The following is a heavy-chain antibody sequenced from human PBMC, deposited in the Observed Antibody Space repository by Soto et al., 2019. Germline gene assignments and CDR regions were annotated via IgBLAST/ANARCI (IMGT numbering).Heavy chain of an antibody. CDR3: AKGVGSYYFDY. J-gene: IGHJ4*02. D-gene: IGHD1-26*01. Sequence: QVQLVESGGGVVQPGRSLRLSCAASGFTFSRYPMYWVRQAPGKGLEWVAVITYDGNNKYYADSVKGRFTISRDNAKNTLSLQMNNLRPEEPAVYYCAKGVGSYYFDYWGQGTLVTVSS. V-gene: IGHV3-30-3*01. CDR1: GFTFSRYP. CDR2: ITYDGNNK.